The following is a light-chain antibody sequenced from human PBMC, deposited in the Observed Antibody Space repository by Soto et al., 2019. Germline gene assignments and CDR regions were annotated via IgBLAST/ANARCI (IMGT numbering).Light chain of an antibody. CDR2: NAY. Sequence: EIVMTQSPATLSVSPGERVTLSCRASQSVSNNLAWYQQKPGQAPRLLIYNAYTSATGVPARFSGSGSETDFTLPISGLQSEDLAVYYCQQYNKWPPFTFGPGTKVDIK. J-gene: IGKJ3*01. V-gene: IGKV3-15*01. CDR3: QQYNKWPPFT. CDR1: QSVSNN.